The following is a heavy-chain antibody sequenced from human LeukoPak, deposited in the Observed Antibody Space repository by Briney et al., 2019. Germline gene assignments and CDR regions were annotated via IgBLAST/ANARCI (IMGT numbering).Heavy chain of an antibody. D-gene: IGHD6-19*01. J-gene: IGHJ5*02. V-gene: IGHV1-8*01. CDR3: ARGRGSGHKENWFDP. Sequence: ASVKVSCKSSGYTFTTYDINWLRQATGQGLEWMGWMNANSGNTGYTQKFQGRVTMTRNTSISTAYMELSSLRSEDTAVYYCARGRGSGHKENWFDPWGQGTLVTVSS. CDR2: MNANSGNT. CDR1: GYTFTTYD.